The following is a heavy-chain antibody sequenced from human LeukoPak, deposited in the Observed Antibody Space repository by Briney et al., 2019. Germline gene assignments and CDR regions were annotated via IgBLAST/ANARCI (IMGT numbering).Heavy chain of an antibody. Sequence: GSLRLSCAASGFTFSSYGMHWVRQAPGKGLEWVANIKQDGSEKYYVDSVKGRFTTSRDNAKNSLYLQMNSLRAEDTAVYYCARVSGNYYRWFDSWGQGTLVTVSS. CDR3: ARVSGNYYRWFDS. CDR2: IKQDGSEK. J-gene: IGHJ5*01. V-gene: IGHV3-7*03. CDR1: GFTFSSYG. D-gene: IGHD1-26*01.